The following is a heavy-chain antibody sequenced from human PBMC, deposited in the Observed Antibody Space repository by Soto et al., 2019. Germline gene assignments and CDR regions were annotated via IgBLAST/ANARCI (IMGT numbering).Heavy chain of an antibody. CDR2: ISSNGGST. V-gene: IGHV3-64*01. D-gene: IGHD3-3*01. Sequence: GGSLRLSCAASGFTFSSYAMHWVRQAPGKGLEYVSAISSNGGSTYYANSVKGRFTISRDNSKNTLYLQMGSLRAEDMAVYYCARGQGYDFWSGYPNWFDPWGQGTLVTVSS. J-gene: IGHJ5*02. CDR3: ARGQGYDFWSGYPNWFDP. CDR1: GFTFSSYA.